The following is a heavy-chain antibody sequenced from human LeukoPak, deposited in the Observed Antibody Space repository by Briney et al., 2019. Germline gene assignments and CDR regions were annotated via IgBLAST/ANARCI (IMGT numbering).Heavy chain of an antibody. J-gene: IGHJ1*01. CDR1: GYTFTSYG. CDR3: ARDQALYDSSGYYEPFLPLTNLEYFQH. Sequence: ASVKVSCKASGYTFTSYGISWVRQAPGQGLEWMGWISAYNGNTKYAQKLQGRVTMTTDTSTSTAYMELRSLRSDDTAVYYCARDQALYDSSGYYEPFLPLTNLEYFQHWGQGTLVTVSS. V-gene: IGHV1-18*01. D-gene: IGHD3-22*01. CDR2: ISAYNGNT.